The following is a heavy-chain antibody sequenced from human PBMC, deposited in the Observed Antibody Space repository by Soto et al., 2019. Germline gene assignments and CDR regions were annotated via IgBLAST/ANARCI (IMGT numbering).Heavy chain of an antibody. CDR3: ARSIGSTLYYYYGMDV. CDR1: GYTFTGYY. Sequence: GASVKVSCKASGYTFTGYYMHWVRQAPGQGLEWMGWINPNSGGTNYAQKFQGWVTMTRDTSISTAYMELSRLRSDDTAVYYCARSIGSTLYYYYGMDVWGQGTTVTSP. V-gene: IGHV1-2*04. D-gene: IGHD1-26*01. CDR2: INPNSGGT. J-gene: IGHJ6*02.